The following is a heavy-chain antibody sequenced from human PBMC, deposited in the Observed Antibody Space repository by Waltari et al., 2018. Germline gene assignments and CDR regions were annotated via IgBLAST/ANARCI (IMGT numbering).Heavy chain of an antibody. CDR1: GGSLTTNRPY. CDR3: ATDIGASVGTAAFDV. Sequence: QLQLQESGPGLVKPSETLALTCSVSGGSLTTNRPYWGWLRQPPGQGLGWIGTISYNGDTYSSQYIRGRLTLSRDTTMNQLSLKLGSVTAADTAVYYCATDIGASVGTAAFDVWGQGTMVTVSS. J-gene: IGHJ3*01. D-gene: IGHD1-1*01. V-gene: IGHV4-39*02. CDR2: ISYNGDT.